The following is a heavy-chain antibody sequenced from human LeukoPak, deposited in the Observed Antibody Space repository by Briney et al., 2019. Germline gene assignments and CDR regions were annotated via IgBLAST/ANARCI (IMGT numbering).Heavy chain of an antibody. CDR3: AIDRHYTMNI. D-gene: IGHD4-11*01. J-gene: IGHJ6*02. V-gene: IGHV3-74*01. CDR1: AVPFTASW. Sequence: GGSLRLSCAAAAVPFTASWMHWVRQAPGKGLAWVSHISSDGSVIVYADSVKGRFTISRDNAKNTLYLQMNSLRVDDTAVYYCAIDRHYTMNIWGQGTTVTVSS. CDR2: ISSDGSVI.